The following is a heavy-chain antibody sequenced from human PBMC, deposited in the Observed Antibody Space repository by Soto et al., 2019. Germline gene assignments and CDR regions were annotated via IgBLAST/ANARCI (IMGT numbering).Heavy chain of an antibody. Sequence: GGSLRLSCAASGFTFSSYGLHWVRQAPGKGLEWVAVISYDGSNKYYADSVKGRFTISRDNSKNTLYLQVNSLRAEDTAVYYCAKDRTSYYYDSSGSYYFDYWGQGTLVTVSS. CDR2: ISYDGSNK. D-gene: IGHD3-22*01. J-gene: IGHJ4*02. CDR3: AKDRTSYYYDSSGSYYFDY. V-gene: IGHV3-30*18. CDR1: GFTFSSYG.